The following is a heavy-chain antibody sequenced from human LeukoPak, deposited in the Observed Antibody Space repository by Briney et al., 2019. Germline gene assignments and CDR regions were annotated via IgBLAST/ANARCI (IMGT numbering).Heavy chain of an antibody. CDR2: IYYSGST. D-gene: IGHD6-13*01. V-gene: IGHV4-59*01. J-gene: IGHJ4*02. Sequence: PSETLSLTCTVSGGSISSYYWSWIRQPPGKGLEWIGYIYYSGSTNYNPSLKSRVTISVDTSKNQFSLKLSSVTAADTAVYYCARGGSLRPPIYFDYWGQGTLATVSS. CDR1: GGSISSYY. CDR3: ARGGSLRPPIYFDY.